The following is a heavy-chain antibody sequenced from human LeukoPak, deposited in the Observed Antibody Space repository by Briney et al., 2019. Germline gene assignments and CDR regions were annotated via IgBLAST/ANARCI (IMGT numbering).Heavy chain of an antibody. CDR1: GDSVSSTY. Sequence: SETLSLTCSVSGDSVSSTYWSWVRQPPGKGLEWIAYGHHSERSNYNPSLKSRVTISVDTSKNQFSLKLSSVTAADTAVYCCAGESEGTHRDSTAAFHYWGQGTLVTVSS. J-gene: IGHJ4*02. CDR3: AGESEGTHRDSTAAFHY. V-gene: IGHV4-59*02. D-gene: IGHD1-7*01. CDR2: GHHSERS.